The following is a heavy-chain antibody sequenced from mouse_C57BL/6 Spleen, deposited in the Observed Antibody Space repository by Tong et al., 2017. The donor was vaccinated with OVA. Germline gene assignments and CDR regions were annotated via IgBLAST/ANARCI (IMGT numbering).Heavy chain of an antibody. D-gene: IGHD2-3*01. CDR2: ILPGSGST. Sequence: VQLQQSGAELMKPGASVKISCKATGYTFSSYWIEWVKQRPGHGLEWIGEILPGSGSTNYNEKFKGKATFTADTSSNTAYRQLSSLTSEDSAVYYCARADGYYMFAYWGQGTLVTVSA. CDR1: GYTFSSYW. CDR3: ARADGYYMFAY. V-gene: IGHV1-9*01. J-gene: IGHJ3*01.